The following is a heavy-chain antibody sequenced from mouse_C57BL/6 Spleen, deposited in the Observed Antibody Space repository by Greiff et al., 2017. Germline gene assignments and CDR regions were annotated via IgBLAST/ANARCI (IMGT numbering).Heavy chain of an antibody. J-gene: IGHJ4*01. CDR2: ISGGGGNT. CDR3: ARFITTVVAPMDY. V-gene: IGHV5-9*04. D-gene: IGHD1-1*01. CDR1: GFTFSSYT. Sequence: DVKLQESGGGLVKPGGSLKLSCAASGFTFSSYTMSWVRQTPEKRLEWVATISGGGGNTYYPDSVKGRFTISRDNAKNTLYLQMSSLRSEDTAVYYCARFITTVVAPMDYWGQGTSVTVSS.